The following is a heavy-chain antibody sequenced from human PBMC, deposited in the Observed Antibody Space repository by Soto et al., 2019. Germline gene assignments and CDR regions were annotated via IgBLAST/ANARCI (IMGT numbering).Heavy chain of an antibody. Sequence: QITLKESGPTLVKPTQTLTLTCAFSGFSLNITGMGVGWIRQPPGKALEWLALIYWDDDRRYSPSLKSRLTISRATSKAQVVLTMTNMDPVDTATYYCAHSTIWGTYRSPFHSWGQASLVTVSS. CDR2: IYWDDDR. D-gene: IGHD3-16*02. CDR3: AHSTIWGTYRSPFHS. J-gene: IGHJ4*02. CDR1: GFSLNITGMG. V-gene: IGHV2-5*02.